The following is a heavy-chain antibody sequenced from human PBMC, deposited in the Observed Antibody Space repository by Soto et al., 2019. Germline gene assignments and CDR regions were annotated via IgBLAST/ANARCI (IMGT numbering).Heavy chain of an antibody. V-gene: IGHV3-30*18. D-gene: IGHD2-2*01. CDR1: GFTFGGYG. CDR3: ANSGLGYCSSTSCPDNEYYYYYYYMDV. J-gene: IGHJ6*03. Sequence: GGSLRLSCGASGFTFGGYGVHWVRQAPGKGLEWVAVISYDGSNKYYADSAKGRFTISRDNSKNTLYLQMNSLRAEDTAVYYCANSGLGYCSSTSCPDNEYYYYYYYMDVWGKGTTVTVSS. CDR2: ISYDGSNK.